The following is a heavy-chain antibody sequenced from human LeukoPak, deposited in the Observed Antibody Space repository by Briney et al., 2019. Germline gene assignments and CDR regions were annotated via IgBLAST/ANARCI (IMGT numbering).Heavy chain of an antibody. V-gene: IGHV1-8*03. Sequence: GASVKVSCKASGYTFTSYGISWVRQAPGQGLEWMGWMNPNSGNTGYAQKFQGRVTITRNTSISTAYMELSSLRSEDTAVSYCARVVEDSSGYSFDYWGQGTLVTVSS. CDR2: MNPNSGNT. CDR1: GYTFTSYG. CDR3: ARVVEDSSGYSFDY. J-gene: IGHJ4*02. D-gene: IGHD3-22*01.